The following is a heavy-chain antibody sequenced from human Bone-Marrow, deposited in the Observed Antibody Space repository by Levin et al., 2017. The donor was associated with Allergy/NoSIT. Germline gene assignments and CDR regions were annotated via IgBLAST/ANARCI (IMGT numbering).Heavy chain of an antibody. CDR1: GFTFGTYA. Sequence: GESLKISCSASGFTFGTYAMSWVRQAPGKGLEWISAISASGAHTFYADSVKGRFTISRDNSKNTLYLQMDSLRVEDTAVYYCAKDGWDYYYYMDVWGKGTTVTVSS. J-gene: IGHJ6*03. V-gene: IGHV3-23*01. CDR2: ISASGAHT. D-gene: IGHD1-26*01. CDR3: AKDGWDYYYYMDV.